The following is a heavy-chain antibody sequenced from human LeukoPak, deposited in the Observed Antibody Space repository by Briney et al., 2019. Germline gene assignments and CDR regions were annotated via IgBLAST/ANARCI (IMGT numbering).Heavy chain of an antibody. V-gene: IGHV4-39*07. Sequence: SETLSLTCTVSGGFISSRSHYWGWIRQPPGKGLEWIGHIYYSGSTFYNPSLRSRVTLSVDTSKNQFSLTLTSLNAADTAVYYCARSTLWFGSGFFDNWGQGSLVTVSS. J-gene: IGHJ4*02. CDR2: IYYSGST. CDR3: ARSTLWFGSGFFDN. D-gene: IGHD3-10*01. CDR1: GGFISSRSHY.